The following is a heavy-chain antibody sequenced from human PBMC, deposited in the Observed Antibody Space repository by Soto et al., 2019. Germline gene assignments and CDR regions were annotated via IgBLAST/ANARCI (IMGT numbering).Heavy chain of an antibody. J-gene: IGHJ4*02. CDR2: IYYSGST. Sequence: QVQLQESGPGLVKPSQTLSLTCTVSGGSISSGGYYWSWIRQHPGKGLEWIGYIYYSGSTYYNPSLKSRVTISVDTSKNQFSLKLSSVTAADTAVYYCARAVRLTAMVPSYFDYWGQGTLVTVSS. D-gene: IGHD5-18*01. V-gene: IGHV4-31*03. CDR1: GGSISSGGYY. CDR3: ARAVRLTAMVPSYFDY.